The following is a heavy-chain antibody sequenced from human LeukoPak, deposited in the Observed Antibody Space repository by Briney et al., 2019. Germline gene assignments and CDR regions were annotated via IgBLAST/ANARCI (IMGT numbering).Heavy chain of an antibody. V-gene: IGHV3-48*01. CDR3: ARDLQNYYGIDV. CDR2: ISSSSSTI. Sequence: GGSLRLSCAASGFTFNNYNMNWVRQAPGKGLEWVSYISSSSSTIYYADTVKGRFTISRDNAKNSLYLQMNSLRTEDTAVYYCARDLQNYYGIDVWGQGTTVTVSS. CDR1: GFTFNNYN. J-gene: IGHJ6*02.